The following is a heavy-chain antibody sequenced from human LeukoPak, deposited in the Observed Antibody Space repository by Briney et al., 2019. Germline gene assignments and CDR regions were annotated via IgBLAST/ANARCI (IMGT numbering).Heavy chain of an antibody. CDR3: ARKSIVAAGRKPYDY. CDR1: GGSFSGYY. V-gene: IGHV4-34*01. Sequence: SETLSLTCAVYGGSFSGYYWSWIRQPPGKGLEWIGEIDHSGRTNSNPSLKSRVTISVDMSKNQFFLRLSSATAADTAVYYCARKSIVAAGRKPYDYWDQGTLVTVSP. D-gene: IGHD6-13*01. J-gene: IGHJ4*02. CDR2: IDHSGRT.